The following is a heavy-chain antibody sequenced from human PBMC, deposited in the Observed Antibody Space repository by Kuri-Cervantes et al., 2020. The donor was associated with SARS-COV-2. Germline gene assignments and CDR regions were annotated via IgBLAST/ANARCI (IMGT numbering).Heavy chain of an antibody. CDR2: IWYDGSNK. V-gene: IGHV3-33*08. D-gene: IGHD4-17*01. CDR1: GFTFSSYA. Sequence: GESLKISCAASGFTFSSYAMHWVRQAPGKGLEWVAVIWYDGSNKYYADSVKGRFTISRDNSKNTLYLQMNSLRAEDTAVYYCARDRQHYGLRGMDVWGQGTTVTVSS. CDR3: ARDRQHYGLRGMDV. J-gene: IGHJ6*02.